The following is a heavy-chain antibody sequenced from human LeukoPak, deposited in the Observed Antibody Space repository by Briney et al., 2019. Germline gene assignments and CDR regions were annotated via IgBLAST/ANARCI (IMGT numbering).Heavy chain of an antibody. CDR2: ISSSSSYI. J-gene: IGHJ5*02. D-gene: IGHD2-15*01. Sequence: GGSLRLSCAASGFTFDDYAMHWVRQAPGKGLEWVSSISSSSSYIYYADSVKGRFTISRDNAKNSLYLQMNSLRAEDTAVYYCARGSPYGYCSGGSCYEVRPRQMRNNNWFDPWGQGTLVTVSS. CDR1: GFTFDDYA. V-gene: IGHV3-21*01. CDR3: ARGSPYGYCSGGSCYEVRPRQMRNNNWFDP.